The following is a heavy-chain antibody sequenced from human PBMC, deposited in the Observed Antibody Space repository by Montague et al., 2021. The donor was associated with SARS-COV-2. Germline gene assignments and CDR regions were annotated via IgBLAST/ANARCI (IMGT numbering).Heavy chain of an antibody. CDR2: ISGFGGGT. Sequence: SLRLSCAASGFIFTNYGMNWVRRAPGKGLESVAGISGFGGGTYYSDSVKGRFTISRATSNSTLFLQMDGLRAEDTAIYYCSKSFSGTRDWFDIWGQGTLVTV. D-gene: IGHD1-14*01. CDR1: GFIFTNYG. J-gene: IGHJ5*02. CDR3: SKSFSGTRDWFDI. V-gene: IGHV3-23*01.